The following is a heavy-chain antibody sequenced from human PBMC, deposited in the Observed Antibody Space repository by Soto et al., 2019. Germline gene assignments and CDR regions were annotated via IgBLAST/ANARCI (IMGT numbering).Heavy chain of an antibody. D-gene: IGHD2-2*01. J-gene: IGHJ6*02. CDR2: IYYSGST. CDR1: GGSISSSSYY. V-gene: IGHV4-39*02. Sequence: SETLSLTCTVSGGSISSSSYYWGWIRQPPGKGLEWIGSIYYSGSTYYNPSLKSRVTISVDTSKNQFSLKLSSVTAADTAVYYCPRDRSSPYAYYYYGMDLWGQGTTVTVSS. CDR3: PRDRSSPYAYYYYGMDL.